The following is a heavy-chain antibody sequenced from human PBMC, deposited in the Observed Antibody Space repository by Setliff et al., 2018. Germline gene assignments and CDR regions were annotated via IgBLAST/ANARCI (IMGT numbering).Heavy chain of an antibody. CDR1: GGSITSGRYY. CDR2: IHYSENT. J-gene: IGHJ6*03. Sequence: SETLSLTCTVSGGSITSGRYYWGWIRQPPGQGLEWIASIHYSENTYYNPSLKSRLIISVDAPDNQFSLKLSAVTAADTAVYFCAREDGPNYYYYYMDIWGKGTTVTVSS. CDR3: AREDGPNYYYYYMDI. D-gene: IGHD2-8*01. V-gene: IGHV4-39*02.